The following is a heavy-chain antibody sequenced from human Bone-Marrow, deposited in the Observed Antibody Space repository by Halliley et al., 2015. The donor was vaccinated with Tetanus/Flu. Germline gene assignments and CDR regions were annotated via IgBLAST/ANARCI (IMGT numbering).Heavy chain of an antibody. Sequence: QLVQSGAEVKKPGSSVKVSCKASRGTFTNYAISWVRQAPGQGLEWMGGIIPSFGTTHYAQKFQGRVTVTVDDSTSTAYMELRSLRSDDSAVYYCARDRRPWNWFDPWGQGTLVTVSS. D-gene: IGHD1-1*01. CDR3: ARDRRPWNWFDP. CDR1: RGTFTNYA. J-gene: IGHJ5*02. CDR2: IIPSFGTT. V-gene: IGHV1-69*01.